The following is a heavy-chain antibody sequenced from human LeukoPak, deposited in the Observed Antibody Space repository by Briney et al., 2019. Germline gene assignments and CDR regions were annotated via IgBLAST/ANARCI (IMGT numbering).Heavy chain of an antibody. J-gene: IGHJ3*02. CDR3: AREGDYYDSSDAFDI. CDR2: IKQDGSEK. D-gene: IGHD3-22*01. CDR1: GFTFSSYW. Sequence: GGSLRLSCAASGFTFSSYWMSWVRQAPGEGLEWVANIKQDGSEKYYVDSVKGRFTISRDNAKNSLYLQMNGLRAEDTAVYYCAREGDYYDSSDAFDIWGQGTMVTVSS. V-gene: IGHV3-7*01.